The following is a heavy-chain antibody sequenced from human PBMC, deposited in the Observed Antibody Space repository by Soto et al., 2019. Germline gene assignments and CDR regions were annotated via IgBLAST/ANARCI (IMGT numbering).Heavy chain of an antibody. CDR2: ISSSSSYI. Sequence: GGSLRLSCAASGFTFSSYSMNWVRQAPGKGLEWVSSISSSSSYIYYADSVKGRFTISRDNAKNSLYLQMNSLRAEDTAVYYCARDRXSSGWYVRDRDYYGMDVWGQGTTVTVSS. D-gene: IGHD6-19*01. J-gene: IGHJ6*02. CDR1: GFTFSSYS. V-gene: IGHV3-21*01. CDR3: ARDRXSSGWYVRDRDYYGMDV.